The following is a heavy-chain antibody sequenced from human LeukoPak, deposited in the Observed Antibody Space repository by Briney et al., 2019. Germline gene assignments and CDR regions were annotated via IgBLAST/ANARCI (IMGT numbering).Heavy chain of an antibody. D-gene: IGHD3-10*01. J-gene: IGHJ4*02. V-gene: IGHV1-69*13. CDR2: IIPIFGTA. CDR1: GGTFSSYA. CDR3: ASSYYYGSGSYYSQY. Sequence: SVKVSCKASGGTFSSYAISWVRQAPGQGLEWMGGIIPIFGTANYAQKFQGRVTITADESTSTAYMELSSLRSEDTAVYYCASSYYYGSGSYYSQYWGQGTLVIVSS.